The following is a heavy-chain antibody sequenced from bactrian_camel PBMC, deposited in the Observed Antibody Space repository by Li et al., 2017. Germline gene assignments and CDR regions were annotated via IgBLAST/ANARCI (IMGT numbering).Heavy chain of an antibody. CDR3: AADRRLWLCAVYGTSRASGRYLQV. V-gene: IGHV3S6*01. CDR1: EFTYCRTW. J-gene: IGHJ2*01. Sequence: HVQLVESGGGSVQAGGSLRLSCTASEFTYCRTWLGWFRQGPGKEREGVAAIYHGGGATAYADSVKGRFTISKDKATNTLYLEMNNLEPEDTGMYYCAADRRLWLCAVYGTSRASGRYLQVLGQGTQVTVS. D-gene: IGHD6*01. CDR2: IYHGGGAT.